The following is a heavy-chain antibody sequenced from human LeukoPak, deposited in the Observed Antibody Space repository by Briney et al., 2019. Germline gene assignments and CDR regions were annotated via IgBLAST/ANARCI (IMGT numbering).Heavy chain of an antibody. CDR2: INPNSGGT. CDR3: ARDLSGRWITMVRGVISPFDY. J-gene: IGHJ4*02. V-gene: IGHV1-2*02. CDR1: GYTFTGYY. D-gene: IGHD3-10*01. Sequence: ASVKVSCKASGYTFTGYYMHWVRQAPGQGLEWMGWINPNSGGTNYAQKFQGRVTMTRDTSTSTAYMELRSLRSDDTAVYYCARDLSGRWITMVRGVISPFDYWGQGTLVTVSS.